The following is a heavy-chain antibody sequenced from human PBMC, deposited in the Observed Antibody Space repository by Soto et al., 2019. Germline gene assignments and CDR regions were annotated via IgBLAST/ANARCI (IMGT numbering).Heavy chain of an antibody. CDR1: GGTFSNYA. V-gene: IGHV1-69*12. J-gene: IGHJ6*01. CDR3: GRDLLGFGYSDGGV. Sequence: QVQLVQSGAEVKKPGSSVKVSCKASGGTFSNYALISWVRQAPGQGLEWMGGIIPIDATVNYAQKFQGRITITADDSTTTAYMDLGSLRSEDTAVYYCGRDLLGFGYSDGGVWGQGTTVTVSS. CDR2: IIPIDATV. D-gene: IGHD2-15*01.